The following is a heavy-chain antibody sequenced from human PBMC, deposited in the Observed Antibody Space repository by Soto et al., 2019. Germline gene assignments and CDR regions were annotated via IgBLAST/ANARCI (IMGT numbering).Heavy chain of an antibody. CDR2: INPNSGNI. CDR3: ARGRASGSYYLLDY. J-gene: IGHJ4*02. CDR1: GNTFTSYD. Sequence: ASVKVSCKASGNTFTSYDINWVRQATGHGLEWMGWINPNSGNIGYAQKFQGRVTMTRDTAIRTAYMEVSRPRSDDTAVYYCARGRASGSYYLLDYWGQGXLVTVYS. V-gene: IGHV1-8*01. D-gene: IGHD3-10*01.